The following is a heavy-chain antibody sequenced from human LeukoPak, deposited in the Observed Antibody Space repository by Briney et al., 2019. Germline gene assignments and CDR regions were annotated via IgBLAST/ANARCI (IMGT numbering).Heavy chain of an antibody. CDR2: IWNDGSNK. J-gene: IGHJ5*02. V-gene: IGHV3-33*03. Sequence: GRPLRLSCTASGFTFSSYGMHWVRQAPGKGLEWVAVIWNDGSNKYYADSVKGRFTISKDNSKNTVYLQMNSLRAEDTAVYYCARPFSNYGWFDPWGQGTLVTVSS. D-gene: IGHD4-11*01. CDR1: GFTFSSYG. CDR3: ARPFSNYGWFDP.